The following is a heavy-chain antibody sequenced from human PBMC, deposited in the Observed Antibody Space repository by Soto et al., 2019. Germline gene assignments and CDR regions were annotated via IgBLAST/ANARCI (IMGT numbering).Heavy chain of an antibody. CDR3: ASPSGGSYANYYYGMDV. D-gene: IGHD1-26*01. Sequence: TMSLTGTVSGGSISSSSYYGGWIRQPPGKGLEWIGSIYYSGSTYYNPSLKSRVTISVDTSKNQFSLKLSSVTAADTAVYYCASPSGGSYANYYYGMDVWGQGTTVTVSS. CDR2: IYYSGST. J-gene: IGHJ6*02. CDR1: GGSISSSSYY. V-gene: IGHV4-39*01.